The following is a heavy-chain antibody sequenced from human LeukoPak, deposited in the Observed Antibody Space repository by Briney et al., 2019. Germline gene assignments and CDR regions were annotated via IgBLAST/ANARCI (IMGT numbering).Heavy chain of an antibody. CDR2: IKSKTDGGTT. CDR3: TTRGYSYGYDY. J-gene: IGHJ4*02. V-gene: IGHV3-15*01. D-gene: IGHD5-18*01. Sequence: PGGSLRLSCAASGFTFSNAWMSRVRQAPGKGLEWVGRIKSKTDGGTTDYAAPVKGRFTISRDDSKDTLYLQMNSLKTEDTAVYYCTTRGYSYGYDYWGQGTLVTVSS. CDR1: GFTFSNAW.